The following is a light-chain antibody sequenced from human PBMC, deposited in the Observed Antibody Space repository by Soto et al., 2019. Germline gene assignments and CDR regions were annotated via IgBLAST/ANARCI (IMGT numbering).Light chain of an antibody. Sequence: ETVMTQSPATLSVSPGGRATLSCRASQSVGTRLAWYQQKPGQAPRVLMYGASSRATGVPGRFSGSGSATEFTLTISSLQSEDFAVYYCQQYYSWPLTFGGGTKVEI. V-gene: IGKV3-15*01. CDR2: GAS. CDR1: QSVGTR. CDR3: QQYYSWPLT. J-gene: IGKJ4*01.